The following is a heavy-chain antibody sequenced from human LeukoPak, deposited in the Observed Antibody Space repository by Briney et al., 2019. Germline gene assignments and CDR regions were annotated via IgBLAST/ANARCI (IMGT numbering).Heavy chain of an antibody. CDR1: GFTFSSYS. D-gene: IGHD1-26*01. J-gene: IGHJ4*02. V-gene: IGHV3-48*02. Sequence: PGGSLRLSCEASGFTFSSYSMNWVRQAPGKGLEWVSFISSSSITIYYADSVKGRFTISRDNAKNSLYLQVNSLRDEDTAVYYCAKSESYRFDYWGQGTLVTVSS. CDR2: ISSSSITI. CDR3: AKSESYRFDY.